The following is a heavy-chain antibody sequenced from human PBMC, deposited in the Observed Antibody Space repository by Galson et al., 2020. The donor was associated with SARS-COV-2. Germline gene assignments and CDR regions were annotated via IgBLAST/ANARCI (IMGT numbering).Heavy chain of an antibody. CDR1: GFTFSSYS. CDR3: ASDDFGRTLGEMYYYYGMDV. V-gene: IGHV3-21*01. CDR2: ISSSSSYI. Sequence: GGSLRLSCAASGFTFSSYSMNWVRQAPGKGLEWVSSISSSSSYIYYADSVKGRFTISRDNAKNSLYLQMNSVRAEDTAVYYCASDDFGRTLGEMYYYYGMDVWGQGTTVTVSS. J-gene: IGHJ6*02. D-gene: IGHD3-16*01.